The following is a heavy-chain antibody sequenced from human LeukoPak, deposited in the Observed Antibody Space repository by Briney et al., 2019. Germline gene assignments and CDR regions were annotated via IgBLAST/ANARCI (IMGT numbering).Heavy chain of an antibody. V-gene: IGHV1-2*02. CDR2: INPKSGAT. Sequence: ASVKVSCKASGYSFTDYYIHWVRQAPGQGLEWMGWINPKSGATNNARKFQGRVTMTRDTSTTTAYMELRSLRPNDTAVYYCVSEKYYYGSRVPPPPGYWGQGTLVAVSP. CDR1: GYSFTDYY. J-gene: IGHJ4*02. CDR3: VSEKYYYGSRVPPPPGY. D-gene: IGHD3-22*01.